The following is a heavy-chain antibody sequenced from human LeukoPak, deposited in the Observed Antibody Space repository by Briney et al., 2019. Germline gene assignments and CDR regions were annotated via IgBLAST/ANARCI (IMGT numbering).Heavy chain of an antibody. D-gene: IGHD3-10*01. J-gene: IGHJ3*02. CDR2: INYSGTT. CDR3: AAARFRGTGALSFDI. Sequence: PSETLSLTCTVSGGPISSRSYYWGWIWQPPGKGLEGIGSINYSGTTFYSPSLKSRVTISIDTSNNQFSLKLRSVTAADTAVYYCAAARFRGTGALSFDIWGQGTMVTVSS. CDR1: GGPISSRSYY. V-gene: IGHV4-39*01.